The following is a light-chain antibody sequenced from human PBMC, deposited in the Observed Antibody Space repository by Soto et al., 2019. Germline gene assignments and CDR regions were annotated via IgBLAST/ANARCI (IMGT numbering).Light chain of an antibody. CDR2: GAS. CDR1: QSVSSN. J-gene: IGKJ1*01. Sequence: EIVMTQSPATLSVSPGERATLSCRASQSVSSNLAWYQQKPGQAPRLLIYGASTRATGIPARFSGSGSGTEFTLTISSLQSEDFAVYYCQQYNNPGRTFGQGTKVEIK. V-gene: IGKV3-15*01. CDR3: QQYNNPGRT.